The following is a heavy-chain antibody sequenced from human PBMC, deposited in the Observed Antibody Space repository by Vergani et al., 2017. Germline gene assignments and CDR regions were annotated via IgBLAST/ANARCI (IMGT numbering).Heavy chain of an antibody. V-gene: IGHV4-34*01. CDR2: INHSGST. CDR1: GGSFSGYY. Sequence: QVQLQQWGAGLLKPSETLSLTCAVYGGSFSGYYWSWIRQPPGKGLEWIGEINHSGSTNYNPSLKSRVTISVDTSKNQFSLKLSSVTAADTAVYYCARAPFFTMVRGIGRNYFDYWGQGILVTVSS. J-gene: IGHJ4*02. CDR3: ARAPFFTMVRGIGRNYFDY. D-gene: IGHD3-10*01.